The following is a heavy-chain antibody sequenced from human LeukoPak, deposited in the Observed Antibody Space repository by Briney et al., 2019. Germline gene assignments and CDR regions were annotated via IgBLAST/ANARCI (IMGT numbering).Heavy chain of an antibody. V-gene: IGHV4-4*07. CDR3: ARDLLW. CDR2: IYPGGTT. Sequence: SETLSLTCTVSGGSISSYYWSWIRQPAGKGLEWIGHIYPGGTTSYNPSLKSRVTMSVDTSKNQFSLRLTSVIAADTAAYYCARDLLWWGQGTLVTVSS. CDR1: GGSISSYY. D-gene: IGHD2-21*01. J-gene: IGHJ4*02.